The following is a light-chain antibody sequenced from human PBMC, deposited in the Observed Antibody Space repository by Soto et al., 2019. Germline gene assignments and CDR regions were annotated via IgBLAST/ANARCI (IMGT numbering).Light chain of an antibody. J-gene: IGKJ5*01. CDR3: QQYGSSLIT. CDR1: QSVSSGY. Sequence: IVLTQSPGTLSLSPGERATLSCRASQSVSSGYLAWYQQKPGQAPRLLIYLASTRATGIPDRFSGSGSGTEFTLTISRLEPGDFAVYYCQQYGSSLITFAQGTRLEIK. CDR2: LAS. V-gene: IGKV3-20*01.